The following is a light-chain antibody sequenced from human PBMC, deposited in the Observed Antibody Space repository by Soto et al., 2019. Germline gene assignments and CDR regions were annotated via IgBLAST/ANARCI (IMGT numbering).Light chain of an antibody. CDR3: QQRGSWPPSIT. V-gene: IGKV3D-20*02. CDR2: DAS. Sequence: VVLTQSPSTLSLSPGERATLSCRASHSGISNFLAWYQQKPGQAPRLLIHDASSRATGIPARFSGSGSETDFTLTISSLEPEDFAVYYCQQRGSWPPSITFGQGTLLEI. J-gene: IGKJ5*01. CDR1: HSGISNF.